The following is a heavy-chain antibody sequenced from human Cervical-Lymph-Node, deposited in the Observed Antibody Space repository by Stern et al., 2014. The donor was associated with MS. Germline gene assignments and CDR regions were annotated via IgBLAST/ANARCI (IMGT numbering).Heavy chain of an antibody. CDR2: IIPMLDPA. Sequence: VQLVESGAEVKKPGSSVKVSCKASGGTFSNYAISWVRQAPGQGPEWMGMIIPMLDPANYAQKLQGRVTITADESASTAHMELTSLRSDDTAVYYCAGGAVPAIGKIDYWGQGTLITVSS. V-gene: IGHV1-69*18. J-gene: IGHJ4*02. CDR3: AGGAVPAIGKIDY. CDR1: GGTFSNYA. D-gene: IGHD5-12*01.